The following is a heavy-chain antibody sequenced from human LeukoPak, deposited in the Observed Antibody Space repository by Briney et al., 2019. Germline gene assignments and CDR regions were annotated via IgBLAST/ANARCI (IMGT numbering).Heavy chain of an antibody. CDR2: MYYSGST. V-gene: IGHV4-39*07. Sequence: PSETLSLTCTVSGGSISSSSHYWGWIRQPPGKGLEWIGSMYYSGSTYYNPSLKSRVTISVDTSKNQFSLKLSSVTAADTAVYYCARGATDYWGQGTLVTVSS. CDR3: ARGATDY. CDR1: GGSISSSSHY. J-gene: IGHJ4*02.